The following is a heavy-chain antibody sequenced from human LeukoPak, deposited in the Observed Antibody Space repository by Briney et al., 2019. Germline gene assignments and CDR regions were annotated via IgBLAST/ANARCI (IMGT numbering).Heavy chain of an antibody. D-gene: IGHD3-3*01. CDR2: ISAYNGNT. J-gene: IGHJ3*02. CDR3: ARGPYYDFWSGDPRGAFDI. V-gene: IGHV1-18*01. CDR1: GYTFTSYG. Sequence: ASVKVSCKASGYTFTSYGISWVRQAPGQGLEWMGWISAYNGNTNYAQKLQGRVTMTTDTSTSTAYMELRRLRSDDTAVYYCARGPYYDFWSGDPRGAFDIWGQGTMVTVSS.